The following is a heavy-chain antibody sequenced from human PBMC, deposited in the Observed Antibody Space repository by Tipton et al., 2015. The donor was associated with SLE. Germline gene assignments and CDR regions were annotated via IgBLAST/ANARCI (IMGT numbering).Heavy chain of an antibody. CDR1: GFTFSSYW. CDR3: ARERVFGVAL. Sequence: SLRLSCAASGFTFSSYWMHWVRLVPGKGLVWVSRVNSDGSITTYADSVKGRFTISRDNAKNTLYLQMHSLRVEDTAVYYCARERVFGVALWGQGTLVTVSS. V-gene: IGHV3-74*01. J-gene: IGHJ4*02. D-gene: IGHD3-3*01. CDR2: VNSDGSIT.